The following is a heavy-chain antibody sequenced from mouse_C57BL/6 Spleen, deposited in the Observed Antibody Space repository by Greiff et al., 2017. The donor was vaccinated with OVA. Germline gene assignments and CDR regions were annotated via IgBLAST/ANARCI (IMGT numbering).Heavy chain of an antibody. D-gene: IGHD2-12*01. J-gene: IGHJ4*01. Sequence: VMLVESGPGLVQPSQSLSITCTVSGFSLTSYGVHWVRQSPGKGLEWLGVIWSGGSTDYNSAFISRLSISKDNSKSQVFFKMNSLQADDTAIYYCASYYTRLIDYWGQGTSVTVSS. CDR3: ASYYTRLIDY. V-gene: IGHV2-2*01. CDR1: GFSLTSYG. CDR2: IWSGGST.